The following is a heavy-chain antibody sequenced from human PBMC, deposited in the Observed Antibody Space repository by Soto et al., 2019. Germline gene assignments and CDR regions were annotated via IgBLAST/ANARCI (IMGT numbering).Heavy chain of an antibody. V-gene: IGHV3-23*01. CDR1: GFTFSSYA. CDR2: ISDGGGVT. Sequence: GGSLRLSCAASGFTFSSYAMTWVRQAPGKGLEWVSTISDGGGVTYYADSVRGRFTISRDNSKNTLYLQMNSLRAEDTAVYYCAKRVATGFFDYWGQGTLVTVSS. J-gene: IGHJ4*02. D-gene: IGHD1-1*01. CDR3: AKRVATGFFDY.